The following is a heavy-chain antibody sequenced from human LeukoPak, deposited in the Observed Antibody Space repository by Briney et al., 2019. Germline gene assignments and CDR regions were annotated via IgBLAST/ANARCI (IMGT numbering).Heavy chain of an antibody. J-gene: IGHJ4*02. CDR1: GYTFTSYG. D-gene: IGHD3-16*02. CDR3: AREEYDYVWGSYRPLDY. Sequence: ASVKVSCKASGYTFTSYGTSWVRQAPGQGLEWMGWISAYNSNTNYAQKLQGRVTMTTDTSTSTAYMELRSLRSDDTAVYYCAREEYDYVWGSYRPLDYWGQGTLVTVSS. V-gene: IGHV1-18*01. CDR2: ISAYNSNT.